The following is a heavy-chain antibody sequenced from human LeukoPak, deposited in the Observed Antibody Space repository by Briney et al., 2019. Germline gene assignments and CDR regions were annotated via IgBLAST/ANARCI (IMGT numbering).Heavy chain of an antibody. CDR2: ISWNSNGI. CDR3: AKGVTMVRGLLDY. J-gene: IGHJ4*02. D-gene: IGHD3-10*01. CDR1: GFTFSSYA. Sequence: GESLRLSCAASGFTFSSYAMSWVRQAPGKGLEWVSGISWNSNGIGYADSVKGRFTISRDNAKNSLYLQMNSLRAEDTALYYCAKGVTMVRGLLDYWGQGTLVTVSS. V-gene: IGHV3-9*01.